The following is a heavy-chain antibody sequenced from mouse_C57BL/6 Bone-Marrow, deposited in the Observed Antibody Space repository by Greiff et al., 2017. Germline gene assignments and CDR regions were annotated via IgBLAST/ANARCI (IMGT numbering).Heavy chain of an antibody. Sequence: QVQLQQSDAELVKPGASVKISCKVSGYTFTDHTIHWMKQRPEQGLEWIGYIYPRDGSTKYNEKFKGKVTLTADKSSSTAYMQLNSLTADDSAVYFCARKVLIYYGNYGYYFDYWGQGTTLTVSS. CDR3: ARKVLIYYGNYGYYFDY. CDR2: IYPRDGST. V-gene: IGHV1-78*01. CDR1: GYTFTDHT. J-gene: IGHJ2*01. D-gene: IGHD2-1*01.